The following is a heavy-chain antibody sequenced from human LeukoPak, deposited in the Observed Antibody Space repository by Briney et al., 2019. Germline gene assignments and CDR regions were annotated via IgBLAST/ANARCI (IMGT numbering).Heavy chain of an antibody. V-gene: IGHV3-7*01. Sequence: PGGSLRLSCAASGFSFSSFWMSWVRQAPGRGLEWVASINKDGSGKYYVDSVKGRFTISRDNAKNSLSLQMNSLTAEDTAVYYCARDPDYGDSGAFFDYWAREPWSPSPQ. CDR1: GFSFSSFW. CDR2: INKDGSGK. J-gene: IGHJ4*02. CDR3: ARDPDYGDSGAFFDY. D-gene: IGHD4-17*01.